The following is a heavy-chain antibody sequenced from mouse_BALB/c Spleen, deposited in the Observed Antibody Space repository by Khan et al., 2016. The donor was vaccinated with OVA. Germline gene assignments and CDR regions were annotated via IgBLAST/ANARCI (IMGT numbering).Heavy chain of an antibody. V-gene: IGHV1S41*01. J-gene: IGHJ4*01. CDR2: IAPGSGNS. CDR3: AISNYFGRGLYAMDY. Sequence: DLEKPGASVKLSCKASGYTFTSYWINWIKQRPGQGLEWIGHIAPGSGNSYYSEMFKGKATLTVDTSSTTVSIQLSSLSSEDSAVYFCAISNYFGRGLYAMDYWGQGASVTVSS. CDR1: GYTFTSYW. D-gene: IGHD1-1*01.